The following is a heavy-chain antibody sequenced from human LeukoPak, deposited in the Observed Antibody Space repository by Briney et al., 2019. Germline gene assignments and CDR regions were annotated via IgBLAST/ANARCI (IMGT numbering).Heavy chain of an antibody. CDR2: IYYSGST. CDR1: GGSISSYF. V-gene: IGHV4-59*08. CDR3: ARIDRAVAGTIDY. D-gene: IGHD6-19*01. Sequence: SETLSLTCTVSGGSISSYFWSWIRQPPGKGLEWIGYIYYSGSTNYNPSLKSRVTMSVDTSKNQFSLKLSAVTAADTAVYYCARIDRAVAGTIDYWGQGTLVTVSS. J-gene: IGHJ4*02.